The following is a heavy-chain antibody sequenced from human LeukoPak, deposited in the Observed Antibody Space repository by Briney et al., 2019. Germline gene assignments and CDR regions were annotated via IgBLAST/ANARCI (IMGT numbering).Heavy chain of an antibody. D-gene: IGHD2-2*01. V-gene: IGHV3-7*01. CDR1: EFVFRNLW. J-gene: IGHJ4*02. CDR2: ISPRGNET. Sequence: GGSLRLFCGAWEFVFRNLWMTGVRQYPGNGPEWVANISPRGNETYYVDPFKGRFTVSRDNARNLLFLQMNTLRADDTAVYFCGAFGYEAGIDLWGQGTLVAVSS. CDR3: GAFGYEAGIDL.